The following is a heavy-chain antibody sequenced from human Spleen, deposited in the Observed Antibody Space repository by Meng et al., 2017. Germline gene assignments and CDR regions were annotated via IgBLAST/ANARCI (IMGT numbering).Heavy chain of an antibody. Sequence: QVQLRQGGRGLLKPSETLSLTCVVVGGSFSDYYWSWIRQPPGKGLEWIGEINHSGSTNYNPSLESRATISVDTSQNNLSLKLSSVTAADSAVYYCARGPTTMAHDFDYWGQGTLVTVSS. V-gene: IGHV4-34*01. CDR2: INHSGST. J-gene: IGHJ4*02. CDR1: GGSFSDYY. CDR3: ARGPTTMAHDFDY. D-gene: IGHD4-11*01.